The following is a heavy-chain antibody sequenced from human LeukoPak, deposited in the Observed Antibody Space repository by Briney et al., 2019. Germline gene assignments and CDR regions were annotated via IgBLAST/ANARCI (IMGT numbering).Heavy chain of an antibody. CDR1: GFTFSSFG. Sequence: GGSLRLSCAASGFTFSSFGMNWVRQAPGKGLEWVSYISSSSNTIYYADSVKGRFTISRDNARNSLFLQMNSLRAEDTAVYYCARDLDWSFDYWGQGTLVTVSS. CDR3: ARDLDWSFDY. D-gene: IGHD3-9*01. V-gene: IGHV3-48*04. J-gene: IGHJ4*02. CDR2: ISSSSNTI.